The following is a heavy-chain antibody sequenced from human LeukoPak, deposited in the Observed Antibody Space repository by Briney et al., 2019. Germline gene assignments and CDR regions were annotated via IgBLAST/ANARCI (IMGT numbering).Heavy chain of an antibody. Sequence: ASVKVSCKASGYTFTSYGISWVRQAPGQGLEWMGWISAYNGNTNYAQKLQGRVTMTTDTSTSTAYMELRSLRSDDTAVYYCARDASPIVVVPAAILYFYYYMDVWGKGTTVTVSS. D-gene: IGHD2-2*02. CDR1: GYTFTSYG. V-gene: IGHV1-18*01. CDR3: ARDASPIVVVPAAILYFYYYMDV. J-gene: IGHJ6*03. CDR2: ISAYNGNT.